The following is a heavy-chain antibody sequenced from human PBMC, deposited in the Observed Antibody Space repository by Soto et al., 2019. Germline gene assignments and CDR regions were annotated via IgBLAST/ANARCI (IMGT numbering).Heavy chain of an antibody. V-gene: IGHV3-23*01. CDR1: GFTFSSYA. Sequence: GGSLRLSCAASGFTFSSYAMSWVRQAPGKGLEWVSAISGSGGSTYYADSVKGRFTISRDNSKNTLYLQMNSLRAEDTAVYYCAKDRRWLVGYCSGGSCYGAFDIWGQGTMVTVSS. CDR3: AKDRRWLVGYCSGGSCYGAFDI. D-gene: IGHD2-15*01. J-gene: IGHJ3*02. CDR2: ISGSGGST.